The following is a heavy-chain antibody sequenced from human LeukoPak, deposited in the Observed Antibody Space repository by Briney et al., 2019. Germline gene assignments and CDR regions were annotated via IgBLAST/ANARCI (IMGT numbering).Heavy chain of an antibody. CDR3: GLGPLSGSYSYFDY. Sequence: PSETLSLTCTVSGYSLSSGYYWGWTRQPPGKGLEWIGSIYHSGSTYYNPSLKSRVTISVDTSKTQFSLKLSFVTAADTVVYYCGLGPLSGSYSYFDYWGQGTLVTVSS. V-gene: IGHV4-38-2*02. D-gene: IGHD1-26*01. CDR1: GYSLSSGYY. J-gene: IGHJ4*02. CDR2: IYHSGST.